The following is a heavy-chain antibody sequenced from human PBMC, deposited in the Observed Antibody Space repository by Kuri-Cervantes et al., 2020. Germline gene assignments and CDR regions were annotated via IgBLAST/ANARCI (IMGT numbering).Heavy chain of an antibody. J-gene: IGHJ6*02. CDR3: ARGARHPTYGMDV. V-gene: IGHV4-59*12. CDR2: IYYSGST. Sequence: SETLSLTCTVSGGSISSYYWSWIRQPPGKGLEWIGYIYYSGSTNYNPSLKSRVTISVDTSKNQFSLKLSSVTAADTAVYYCARGARHPTYGMDVWGQGTTVTVSS. CDR1: GGSISSYY. D-gene: IGHD1-26*01.